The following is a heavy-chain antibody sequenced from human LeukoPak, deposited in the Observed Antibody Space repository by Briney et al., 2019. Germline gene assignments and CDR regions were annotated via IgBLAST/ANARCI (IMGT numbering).Heavy chain of an antibody. D-gene: IGHD2-2*01. CDR2: ISGSGGST. J-gene: IGHJ4*02. CDR1: GFTFSSYA. V-gene: IGHV3-23*01. Sequence: GGSLRLSCAASGFTFSSYAMSWVRQAPGKGLEWVSPISGSGGSTCYADSVKGRFTISRDNSKNTLYLQMNSLRAEDTAVYKCAKGIRDIVVVPAAVEFDYWRQGTLVSVSS. CDR3: AKGIRDIVVVPAAVEFDY.